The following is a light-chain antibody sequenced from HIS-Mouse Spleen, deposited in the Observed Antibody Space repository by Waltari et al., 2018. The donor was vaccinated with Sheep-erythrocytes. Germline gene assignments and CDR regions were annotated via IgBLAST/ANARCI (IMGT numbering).Light chain of an antibody. Sequence: QSALTQPRSVSGSPGQSVTISCTGTSSDVGGYNYVSWYQHHPGKAPKLMIYYVSKRPSGVPDRFSGSKSGNTASLTVSGLQAEDEADYYCSSYAGSNNWVFGGGTKLTVL. CDR3: SSYAGSNNWV. V-gene: IGLV2-11*01. J-gene: IGLJ3*02. CDR2: YVS. CDR1: SSDVGGYNY.